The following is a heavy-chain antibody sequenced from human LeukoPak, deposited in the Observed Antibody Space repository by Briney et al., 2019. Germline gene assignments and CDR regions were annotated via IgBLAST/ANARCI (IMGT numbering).Heavy chain of an antibody. D-gene: IGHD3-22*01. V-gene: IGHV3-23*01. CDR3: AKGSSRYYYDY. Sequence: GGSLRLSCAVSGFTFSSYAMTRVRQTPGKGLEWVSTISDSGDRTYYADSVKGRFTISRDSSKNTLYLQMNSLRAEDTAVYYWAKGSSRYYYDYWGQGTLVTVSS. CDR2: ISDSGDRT. CDR1: GFTFSSYA. J-gene: IGHJ4*02.